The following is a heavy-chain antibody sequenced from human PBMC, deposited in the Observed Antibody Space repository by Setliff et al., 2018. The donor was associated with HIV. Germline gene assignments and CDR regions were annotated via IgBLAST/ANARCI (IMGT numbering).Heavy chain of an antibody. J-gene: IGHJ4*02. V-gene: IGHV1-69-2*01. Sequence: ASVKVSCKVSGYTFSDYYMHWVQQAPGKGPEWMGLIDPEDGETRYAEKFLGRVTITADMTTDTAYLHLRSLRSEDAAVYYCATGELRPLGYWGQGTLVTVAS. CDR1: GYTFSDYY. CDR3: ATGELRPLGY. CDR2: IDPEDGET. D-gene: IGHD1-7*01.